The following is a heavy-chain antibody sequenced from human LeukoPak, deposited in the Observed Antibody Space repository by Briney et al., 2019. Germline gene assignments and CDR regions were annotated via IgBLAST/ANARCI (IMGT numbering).Heavy chain of an antibody. Sequence: PGGSLRLSCAASEFSVGSNYMTWVRQAPGKGLEWVSLIYSGGSTYYADSVKGRFTISRDNSKNTLYLQMKSLRAEDTAVYYCAKGDGYEAQYYYYYLDVWGKGTTVTISS. D-gene: IGHD5-24*01. CDR2: IYSGGST. CDR3: AKGDGYEAQYYYYYLDV. V-gene: IGHV3-66*01. CDR1: EFSVGSNY. J-gene: IGHJ6*03.